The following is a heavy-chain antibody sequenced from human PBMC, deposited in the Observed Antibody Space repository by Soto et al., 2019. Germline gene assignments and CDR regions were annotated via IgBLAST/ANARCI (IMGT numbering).Heavy chain of an antibody. D-gene: IGHD1-1*01. CDR1: GYSFTSYW. Sequence: PGESLKISCKGSGYSFTSYWIGWVRQMPGKGLEWMGIIYPGDSDTRYSPSFQGQVTISADKSISTAYLQWSSLKASDTAMYYCAWQREFYGGKGRHWDDHGMDVWGQGTTVTVS. CDR2: IYPGDSDT. J-gene: IGHJ6*02. V-gene: IGHV5-51*01. CDR3: AWQREFYGGKGRHWDDHGMDV.